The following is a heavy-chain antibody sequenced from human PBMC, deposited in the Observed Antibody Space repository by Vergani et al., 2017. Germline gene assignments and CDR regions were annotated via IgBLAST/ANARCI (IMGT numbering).Heavy chain of an antibody. CDR2: INSDGRST. CDR1: GFTFSSYW. V-gene: IGHV3-74*03. J-gene: IGHJ4*02. D-gene: IGHD3-22*01. CDR3: AGVSSYDSNLFDY. Sequence: EVQLVESGGGLVQPGGSLRLSCAASGFTFSSYWMHWVRQAPGKGLVWVSRINSDGRSTPYADSVKGRFTISRDNAKHTLYLQMNSLRAEDTAVYYCAGVSSYDSNLFDYWGQGTLVTISS.